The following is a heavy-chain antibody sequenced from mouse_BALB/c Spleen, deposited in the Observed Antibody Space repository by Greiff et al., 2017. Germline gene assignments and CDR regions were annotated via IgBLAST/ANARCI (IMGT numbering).Heavy chain of an antibody. Sequence: EVQRVESGGGLVQPGGSRKLSCAASGFTFSSFGMHWVRQAPEKGLEWVAYISSGSSTIYYADTVKGRFTISRDNPKNTLFLQMTSLRSEDTAMYYCARSHYGSSYWYFDVWGAGTTVTVSS. D-gene: IGHD1-1*01. CDR2: ISSGSSTI. CDR3: ARSHYGSSYWYFDV. CDR1: GFTFSSFG. V-gene: IGHV5-17*02. J-gene: IGHJ1*01.